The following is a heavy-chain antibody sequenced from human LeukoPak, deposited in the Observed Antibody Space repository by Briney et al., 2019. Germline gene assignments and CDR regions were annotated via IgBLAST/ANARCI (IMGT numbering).Heavy chain of an antibody. J-gene: IGHJ6*02. CDR2: LSGSGVST. Sequence: GGSLRLSCGASGFNFSNFAMSWVRQAPGKGLEWVSTLSGSGVSTYYGDSVKGRFTISRDNSKNMLSLQMNRLRAEDAAVYYCSKSYSSGWYFGNGMDVWGQGTTVIVSS. CDR1: GFNFSNFA. V-gene: IGHV3-23*01. CDR3: SKSYSSGWYFGNGMDV. D-gene: IGHD6-19*01.